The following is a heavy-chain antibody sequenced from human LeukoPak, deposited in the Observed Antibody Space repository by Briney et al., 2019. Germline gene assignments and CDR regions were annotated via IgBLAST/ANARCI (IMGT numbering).Heavy chain of an antibody. CDR2: ISAYNGNT. Sequence: GASVKVSCKASGYTFTSYGISWVRQAPGQGLEWMGWISAYNGNTNYAQKLQGRVTMTTDTSTSTAYMELRSLRSDDTAVYYCARNFGAVIRYYYYYMDVWGKGTTVTVSS. D-gene: IGHD3-3*01. CDR3: ARNFGAVIRYYYYYMDV. CDR1: GYTFTSYG. V-gene: IGHV1-18*01. J-gene: IGHJ6*03.